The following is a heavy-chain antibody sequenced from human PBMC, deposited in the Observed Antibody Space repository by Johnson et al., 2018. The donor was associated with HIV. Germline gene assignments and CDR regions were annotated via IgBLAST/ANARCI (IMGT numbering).Heavy chain of an antibody. CDR3: ARDPADSSTWEGAFDV. CDR1: GFTFSIYG. V-gene: IGHV3-48*04. D-gene: IGHD6-19*01. J-gene: IGHJ3*01. CDR2: ISSSGSTI. Sequence: MQLVESGGGVVQPGGSLRLSCTGSGFTFSIYGIHWVRQAPDKGLEWVSYISSSGSTIYYADSVKGRFTISKDNAKNSLYLQMDSLRPEDTAVYYCARDPADSSTWEGAFDVWGQGTMVTVSS.